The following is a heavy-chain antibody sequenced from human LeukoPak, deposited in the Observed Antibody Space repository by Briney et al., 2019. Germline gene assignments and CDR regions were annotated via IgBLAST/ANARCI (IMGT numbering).Heavy chain of an antibody. J-gene: IGHJ4*02. V-gene: IGHV4-34*01. CDR2: INHSGST. CDR3: ARAVPFFWFFDY. D-gene: IGHD3-3*01. CDR1: GGSFSGYY. Sequence: SETLSLTCAVYGGSFSGYYWSWIRQPPGKGLEWIGEINHSGSTNYNPSLKSRVTISVDTSKNQFSLKLSSVTAADTAVYYCARAVPFFWFFDYWGQGTLVTASS.